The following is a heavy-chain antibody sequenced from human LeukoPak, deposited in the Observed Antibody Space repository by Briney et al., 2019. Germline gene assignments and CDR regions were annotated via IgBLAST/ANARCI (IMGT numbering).Heavy chain of an antibody. CDR1: GDSVSSNSAA. J-gene: IGHJ4*02. V-gene: IGHV6-1*01. D-gene: IGHD6-13*01. Sequence: SQTLSLTCAISGDSVSSNSAAWNWIRQSPSRGLEWLGRTYYRSKWYNDYAVSVKSRITINPDTSKNQFSLQLDSVTPEDTAVYYCARALNPAAAVHPHSYYFDYWGQGTLVTVSS. CDR2: TYYRSKWYN. CDR3: ARALNPAAAVHPHSYYFDY.